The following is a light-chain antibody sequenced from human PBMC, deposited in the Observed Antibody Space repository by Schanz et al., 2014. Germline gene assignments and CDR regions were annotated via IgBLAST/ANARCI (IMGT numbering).Light chain of an antibody. CDR1: SSDVGAYNY. Sequence: QSALTQPASVSGSPGQSITISCTGSSSDVGAYNYVSWYQQHPGNAPKLLIFEVSKRPSGVSNRFSGSKSANTAYLTSSRLQAEDEAHYYCSSYAASRTVVFGGGTKVTVL. CDR2: EVS. V-gene: IGLV2-23*02. CDR3: SSYAASRTVV. J-gene: IGLJ2*01.